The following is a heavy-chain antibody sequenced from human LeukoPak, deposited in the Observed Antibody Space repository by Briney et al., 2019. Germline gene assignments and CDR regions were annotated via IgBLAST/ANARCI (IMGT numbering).Heavy chain of an antibody. CDR1: GFTFSSYA. CDR3: AKGRAIRYFDWLPKEPDAFDI. Sequence: GGSLRLSCAASGFTFSSYAMSWVRQAPGKGLEWVSAISGSGAGTDYADSVKGRFTISRDNSKSTLYLQMNSLRAEDTAVYYCAKGRAIRYFDWLPKEPDAFDIWGQGTMVTVSS. CDR2: ISGSGAGT. D-gene: IGHD3-9*01. V-gene: IGHV3-23*01. J-gene: IGHJ3*02.